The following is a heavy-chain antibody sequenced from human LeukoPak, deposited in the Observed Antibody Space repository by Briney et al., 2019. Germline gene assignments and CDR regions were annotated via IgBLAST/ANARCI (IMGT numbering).Heavy chain of an antibody. J-gene: IGHJ3*02. D-gene: IGHD6-13*01. Sequence: ASVKVSCKTSGYSFTSYNLHWVRQAPGQRLEWMGIINPSGGSTSYAQKFQGRVTMTRDMSTSTVYMELSSLRSEDTAVYYCARAAIAAAGSQKYDAFDIWGQGTMVTVSS. V-gene: IGHV1-46*01. CDR1: GYSFTSYN. CDR3: ARAAIAAAGSQKYDAFDI. CDR2: INPSGGST.